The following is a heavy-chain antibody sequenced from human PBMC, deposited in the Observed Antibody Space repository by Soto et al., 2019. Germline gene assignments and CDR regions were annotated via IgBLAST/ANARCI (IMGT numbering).Heavy chain of an antibody. CDR3: ARESEDLTSNFDY. Sequence: PGGSLRLSCAASGFIFTRYSMNWVRQAPGKGLEWVSSISSTTNYIYYGDSMEGRFTISRDNAKNSLYLEMNSLRAEDTAVYYCARESEDLTSNFDYWGQGTLVTVSS. CDR2: ISSTTNYI. V-gene: IGHV3-21*06. J-gene: IGHJ4*02. CDR1: GFIFTRYS.